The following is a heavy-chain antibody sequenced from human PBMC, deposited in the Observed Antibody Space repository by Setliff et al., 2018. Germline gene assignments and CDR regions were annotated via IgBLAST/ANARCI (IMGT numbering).Heavy chain of an antibody. CDR3: AREFTRYYNFWSAHRYYMDV. D-gene: IGHD3-3*01. V-gene: IGHV1-3*01. Sequence: GASVKVSCKASGYTFTSYHMHWVRQAPGQGLEWMGWINAGNGNTKYSQKFQGRVTITRDTSASTAYMELSSLRSEDTAVYYCAREFTRYYNFWSAHRYYMDVWGKGTTVTVSS. CDR2: INAGNGNT. CDR1: GYTFTSYH. J-gene: IGHJ6*03.